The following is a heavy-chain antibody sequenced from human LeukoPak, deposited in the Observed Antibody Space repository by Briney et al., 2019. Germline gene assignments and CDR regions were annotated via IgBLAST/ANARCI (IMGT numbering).Heavy chain of an antibody. J-gene: IGHJ6*02. CDR2: ISSSSGYM. Sequence: GGSLGLSCAAFGFTFSGYRLNWVRQAPGKGLEGVSSISSSSGYMYYADSVKGRFTISRDNARNSLYLQMNSLRAEDTAVYYCARESDYYYGMDVWGQGTTVTVSS. V-gene: IGHV3-21*01. CDR3: ARESDYYYGMDV. CDR1: GFTFSGYR.